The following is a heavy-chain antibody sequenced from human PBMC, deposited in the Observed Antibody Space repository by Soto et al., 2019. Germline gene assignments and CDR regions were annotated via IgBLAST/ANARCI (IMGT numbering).Heavy chain of an antibody. CDR3: ARQTIVVPPNHRALHWFDT. CDR2: NSYSGRA. Sequence: QGQLQESGPGLVKPSETLSLTCTISGGSISSYFWSWIRRPPGKGLEWIGYNSYSGRANYNPSLRGRVTICLDTSKNQFSLKLRAVTAAYTAMYYCARQTIVVPPNHRALHWFDTWGQGTLVSVSS. D-gene: IGHD1-26*01. V-gene: IGHV4-59*08. CDR1: GGSISSYF. J-gene: IGHJ5*02.